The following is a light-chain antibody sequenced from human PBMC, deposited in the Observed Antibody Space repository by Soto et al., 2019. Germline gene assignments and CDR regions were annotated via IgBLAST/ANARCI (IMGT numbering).Light chain of an antibody. V-gene: IGKV3-15*01. Sequence: EIAMTQSPATLSVSPGGRATLSCRSRQSISDTLDWYQQKPGQAPRLLIYGASKRATGFPARFSGSGSGTDFTLTISSLQAEEFAVYYCQQYNNWPWTFGQGTKVEIK. CDR2: GAS. CDR1: QSISDT. J-gene: IGKJ1*01. CDR3: QQYNNWPWT.